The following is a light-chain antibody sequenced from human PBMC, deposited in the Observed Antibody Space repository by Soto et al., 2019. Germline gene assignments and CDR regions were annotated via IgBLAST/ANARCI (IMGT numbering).Light chain of an antibody. CDR3: CSYAGSSTFAPYV. J-gene: IGLJ1*01. V-gene: IGLV2-23*02. CDR1: SSDVGIYNL. Sequence: QSALTQPASVSGSPGQSIAISCTGTSSDVGIYNLVSWYQQHPGKAPKLMIYEVSKRPSGVSNRFSGSKSGNTASLTISGLQAEDEADYYCCSYAGSSTFAPYVFGTGTKSPS. CDR2: EVS.